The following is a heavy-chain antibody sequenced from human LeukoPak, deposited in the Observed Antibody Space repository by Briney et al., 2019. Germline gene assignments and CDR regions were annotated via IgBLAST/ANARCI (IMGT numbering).Heavy chain of an antibody. D-gene: IGHD5-18*01. CDR3: AGRSYGPSPDY. J-gene: IGHJ4*02. Sequence: PGGSLRLSCAASGFTFSSYEMNWVRQAPGKGLEWVSYISSSGSTIYYADSVKGRFTISRDNAKNSLYLQMNSLRAEDTAVYYCAGRSYGPSPDYWGQGTLVTVSS. CDR2: ISSSGSTI. V-gene: IGHV3-48*03. CDR1: GFTFSSYE.